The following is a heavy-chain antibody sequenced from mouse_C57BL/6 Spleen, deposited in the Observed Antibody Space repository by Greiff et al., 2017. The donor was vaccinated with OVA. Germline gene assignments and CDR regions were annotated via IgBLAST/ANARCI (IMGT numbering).Heavy chain of an antibody. CDR2: IHPNSGST. Sequence: QVQLQQPGAELVKPGASVKLSCKASGYTFTSYWMHWVKQRPGQGLEWIGMIHPNSGSTNYNEKFKSKATLTVDKSSSTAYMQLSSLTSEDSAVYYCAAYYGNLDWYFDVWGTGTTVTVSS. J-gene: IGHJ1*03. CDR1: GYTFTSYW. V-gene: IGHV1-64*01. CDR3: AAYYGNLDWYFDV. D-gene: IGHD2-1*01.